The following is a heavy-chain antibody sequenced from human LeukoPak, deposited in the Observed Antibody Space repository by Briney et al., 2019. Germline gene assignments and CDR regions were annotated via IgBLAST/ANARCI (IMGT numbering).Heavy chain of an antibody. CDR3: ARDSVFIAARLDYMDV. Sequence: ASVKVSCKASGYTFTSYDINWVRQAPGQGLEWMGWIDPNSGGTNYAQKFQGRVTMTRDTSISTAYMELSRLRSDDTAVYYCARDSVFIAARLDYMDVWGKGTTVTVSS. CDR2: IDPNSGGT. V-gene: IGHV1-2*02. D-gene: IGHD6-6*01. CDR1: GYTFTSYD. J-gene: IGHJ6*03.